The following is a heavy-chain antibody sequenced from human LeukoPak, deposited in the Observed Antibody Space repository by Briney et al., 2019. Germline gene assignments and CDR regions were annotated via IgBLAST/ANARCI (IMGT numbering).Heavy chain of an antibody. CDR2: IYYSGST. V-gene: IGHV4-59*08. D-gene: IGHD1-1*01. Sequence: SETLSLTCTVSGGSISSYYWSWLRQPPGKGLERIGYIYYSGSTNYNPSLKSRVTISVDTSKNQFSLKLSSVTAADTAVYYCARHTVRNDGSMDVWGQGTTVTVSS. CDR3: ARHTVRNDGSMDV. J-gene: IGHJ6*02. CDR1: GGSISSYY.